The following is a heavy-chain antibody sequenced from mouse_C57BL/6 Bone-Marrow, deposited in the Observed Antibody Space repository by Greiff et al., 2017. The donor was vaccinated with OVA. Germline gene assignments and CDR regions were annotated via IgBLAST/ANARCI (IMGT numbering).Heavy chain of an antibody. CDR2: IDPSDSYP. CDR3: ARRGGYYFDY. J-gene: IGHJ2*01. CDR1: GYTFTSYW. V-gene: IGHV1-50*01. Sequence: QVQLQQPGAELVKPGASVKLSCKASGYTFTSYWMQWVKQRPGQGLEWIGEIDPSDSYPNYNQKFKGKATLTVDTSSNTAYMQLSSLTSEDSAVYYCARRGGYYFDYWGQGTTLTVSS.